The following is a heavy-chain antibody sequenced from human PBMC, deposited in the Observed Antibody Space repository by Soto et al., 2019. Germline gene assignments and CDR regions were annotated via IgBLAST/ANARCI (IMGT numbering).Heavy chain of an antibody. Sequence: QLQLRESGPGLVKPSETLSLTCSVSGGSISSSSFNWDWIRQPPGKGLEWIGTIYYDGSTVYNPSRKKRALISVDTSKNEFSLPLTSVTSADTAVYYCARFFGHAFDIWGHGTVVTVS. CDR2: IYYDGST. CDR3: ARFFGHAFDI. V-gene: IGHV4-39*01. J-gene: IGHJ3*02. D-gene: IGHD3-16*01. CDR1: GGSISSSSFN.